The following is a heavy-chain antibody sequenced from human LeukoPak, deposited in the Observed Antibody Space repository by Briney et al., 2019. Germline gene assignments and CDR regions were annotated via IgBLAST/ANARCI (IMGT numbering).Heavy chain of an antibody. Sequence: ASVKVSCKASGYTFTGYYMHWVRQAPGQGLEWMGWINPNSGGTNYAQKFQGRVTMTRDTSISTAYMELSRLRSDDTAVYYCARTTMIEYAFDIWGQGTMVTVSS. D-gene: IGHD3-22*01. J-gene: IGHJ3*02. V-gene: IGHV1-2*02. CDR3: ARTTMIEYAFDI. CDR2: INPNSGGT. CDR1: GYTFTGYY.